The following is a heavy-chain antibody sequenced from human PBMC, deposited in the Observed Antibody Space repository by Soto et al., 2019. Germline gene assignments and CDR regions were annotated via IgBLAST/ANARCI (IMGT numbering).Heavy chain of an antibody. Sequence: QVQLVESGGGVVQPGRSLRLSCAASGFTFSSYGMHWVRQAPGKGLEWVAVISYDGSNKYYADSVKGRFTISRDNSKNTLYLQMNSLRAEDTAVYYCARERDGYRRWFDPWGQGTLVTVSS. D-gene: IGHD5-12*01. CDR2: ISYDGSNK. CDR1: GFTFSSYG. V-gene: IGHV3-30*03. CDR3: ARERDGYRRWFDP. J-gene: IGHJ5*02.